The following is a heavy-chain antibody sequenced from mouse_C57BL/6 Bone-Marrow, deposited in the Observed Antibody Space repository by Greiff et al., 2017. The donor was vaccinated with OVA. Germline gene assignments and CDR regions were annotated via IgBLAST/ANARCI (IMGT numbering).Heavy chain of an antibody. CDR1: GFTFTSYG. D-gene: IGHD1-1*01. V-gene: IGHV5-6*01. J-gene: IGHJ4*01. CDR2: ISSGGSYT. Sequence: DVHLVESGGDLVKPGASLKLSCAASGFTFTSYGMSWVRQTPDHRLEWVATISSGGSYTYYPDSVKGRFTISGDTANNTLYLQMSSLKAEDTAMYYCARRDNGRSDYAMDYWGQGTSVTVSS. CDR3: ARRDNGRSDYAMDY.